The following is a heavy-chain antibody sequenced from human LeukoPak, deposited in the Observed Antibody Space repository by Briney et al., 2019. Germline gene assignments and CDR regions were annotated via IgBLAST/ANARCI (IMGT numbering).Heavy chain of an antibody. CDR2: IRYDGSNK. CDR3: AAGRGRGYSYGYVFDAFDI. J-gene: IGHJ3*02. V-gene: IGHV3-30*02. CDR1: GFRFSDYG. Sequence: PGGSLSLSCVASGFRFSDYGMQWVRQAPGKGLEWVAFIRYDGSNKYYADSVKGRFTISRDNSKNTLYLQMNSLRAEDTAVYYCAAGRGRGYSYGYVFDAFDIWGQGTMVTVSS. D-gene: IGHD5-18*01.